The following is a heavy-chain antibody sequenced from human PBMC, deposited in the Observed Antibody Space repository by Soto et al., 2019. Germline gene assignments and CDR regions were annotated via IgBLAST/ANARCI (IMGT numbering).Heavy chain of an antibody. J-gene: IGHJ5*02. D-gene: IGHD3-16*01. CDR3: ARLNDYIRGWFDP. V-gene: IGHV4-59*01. CDR2: IFYSGST. CDR1: GDSIRNYY. Sequence: QVQLQGSGPGLVKPSETLSLTCPVSGDSIRNYYWSWIRQPPGKGLEWIGYIFYSGSTNYNPSLMSPVTISLNTSKNHVSLKLSSVTAADTAVYYCARLNDYIRGWFDPWGLGTLVTVSS.